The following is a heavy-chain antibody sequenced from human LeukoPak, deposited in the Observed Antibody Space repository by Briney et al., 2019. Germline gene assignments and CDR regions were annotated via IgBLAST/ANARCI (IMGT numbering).Heavy chain of an antibody. V-gene: IGHV3-9*01. CDR1: GFTFDDYA. CDR3: AKDIGCSGGSCYYGYYYGMDV. CDR2: ISWNSGSI. J-gene: IGHJ6*02. Sequence: GRSLRLSCAASGFTFDDYAMHWVRQAPGKGLEWVSGISWNSGSIGYADSVKGRFTISRDNAKNSLYLQMNSLRAEDTALYYCAKDIGCSGGSCYYGYYYGMDVWGQGTTVTVSS. D-gene: IGHD2-15*01.